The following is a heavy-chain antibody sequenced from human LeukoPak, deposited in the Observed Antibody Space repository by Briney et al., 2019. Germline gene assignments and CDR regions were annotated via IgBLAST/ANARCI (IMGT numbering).Heavy chain of an antibody. J-gene: IGHJ5*02. Sequence: SQTLSLTCTVSGGSISSGGYYWSWIRQHPGKGLEWIGYIYYSGSTYYNPSLKSRVTISVDTSKNQFSLKLSSVTAADTAVYYCARRPKRSSGYYQASGGWFDPWGQGTLVTVSS. CDR2: IYYSGST. CDR1: GGSISSGGYY. D-gene: IGHD3-22*01. V-gene: IGHV4-31*03. CDR3: ARRPKRSSGYYQASGGWFDP.